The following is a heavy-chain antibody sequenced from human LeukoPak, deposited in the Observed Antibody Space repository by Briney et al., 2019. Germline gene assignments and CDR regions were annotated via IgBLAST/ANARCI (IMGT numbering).Heavy chain of an antibody. CDR1: GFTFSSYS. J-gene: IGHJ4*02. D-gene: IGHD6-6*01. CDR2: ISSSSSYI. V-gene: IGHV3-21*04. Sequence: PGGSLRLSCAASGFTFSSYSMNWVRQAPGKGLEWVSSISSSSSYIYYADSVKGRFTISRDNAKNSLYLQMNSLKTEDTAVYYCTTVHEYSSSSIDYWGQGTLVTVSS. CDR3: TTVHEYSSSSIDY.